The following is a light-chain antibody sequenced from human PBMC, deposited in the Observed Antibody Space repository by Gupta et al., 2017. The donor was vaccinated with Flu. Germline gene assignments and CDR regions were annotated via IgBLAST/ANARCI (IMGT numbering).Light chain of an antibody. Sequence: QSVLTQPPSASGTPGRRVTISCSGPNANIGGNYVYWFQQFPGTAPKPLIYRNTQRPTGVPDRFSGSKSGTSASLAISGLRPDDEADYYCAAWDDSVRAYAFGTGTKVTVL. CDR1: NANIGGNY. V-gene: IGLV1-47*01. J-gene: IGLJ1*01. CDR2: RNT. CDR3: AAWDDSVRAYA.